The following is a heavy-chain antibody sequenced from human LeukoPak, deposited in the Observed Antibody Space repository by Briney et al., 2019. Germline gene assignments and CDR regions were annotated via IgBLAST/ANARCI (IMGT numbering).Heavy chain of an antibody. CDR3: ARTILELWLPGAFDY. Sequence: PSQTLSLTCAVSGGPISSGGYSWSWIRQPPGTGLEWIGYIYHSGSTYYNPSLKSRVTISVDRSKNQFSLKLSSVTAADTAVYYCARTILELWLPGAFDYWGQGTLVTVSS. V-gene: IGHV4-30-2*01. CDR2: IYHSGST. D-gene: IGHD5-18*01. CDR1: GGPISSGGYS. J-gene: IGHJ4*02.